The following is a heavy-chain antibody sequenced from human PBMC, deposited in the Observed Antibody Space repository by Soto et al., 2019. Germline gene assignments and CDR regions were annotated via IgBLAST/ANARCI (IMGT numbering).Heavy chain of an antibody. Sequence: QVQLQESGPGLVKPSETLSLTCTVSGGSISSYYWSWIRQPPGKGLEWIGYIYYSGSSNYNPSLKSRVTMSVDTSKNQFSLKLSSVTTADTAVYYCARGGIAEGDADFEYWGQGTLVTVS. CDR2: IYYSGSS. CDR1: GGSISSYY. V-gene: IGHV4-59*01. J-gene: IGHJ4*02. D-gene: IGHD6-13*01. CDR3: ARGGIAEGDADFEY.